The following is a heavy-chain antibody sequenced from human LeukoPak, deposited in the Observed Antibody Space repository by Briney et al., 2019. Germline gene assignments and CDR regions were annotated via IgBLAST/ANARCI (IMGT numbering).Heavy chain of an antibody. D-gene: IGHD2-21*02. Sequence: SETLSLTCTVSGGSISSHYWGWIRQPPGKGLEWIGSIYYSGSTYYNPSLKSRVTISVDTSKNQFSLKLSSVTAADTAVYYCARLEPLGVVTGYFDYWGQGTLVTVSS. CDR2: IYYSGST. J-gene: IGHJ4*02. CDR3: ARLEPLGVVTGYFDY. CDR1: GGSISSHY. V-gene: IGHV4-39*01.